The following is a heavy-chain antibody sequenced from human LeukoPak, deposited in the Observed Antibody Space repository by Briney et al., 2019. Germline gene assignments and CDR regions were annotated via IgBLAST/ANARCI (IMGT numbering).Heavy chain of an antibody. CDR2: INPNSGGT. Sequence: PEASVKVSCKASGYTFTGYYTHWVRQAPGQGLEWMGWINPNSGGTNYAQKFQGRVTMTRDTSISTAYMELSRLRSDDTAVYYCARAMGGSSGWYYYYGMDVWGQGTTVTVSS. D-gene: IGHD6-19*01. CDR1: GYTFTGYY. V-gene: IGHV1-2*02. CDR3: ARAMGGSSGWYYYYGMDV. J-gene: IGHJ6*02.